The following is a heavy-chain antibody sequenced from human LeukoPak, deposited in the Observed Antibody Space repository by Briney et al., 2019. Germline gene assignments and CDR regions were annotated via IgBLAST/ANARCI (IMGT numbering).Heavy chain of an antibody. CDR1: GFSFDDYG. Sequence: PGGSLRLSCAVSGFSFDDYGMTWVRQGPRKGLEWVSSINWNGDSPRYADPVKGRFTISRDNAKDSLYLQMSSLRDDDTALYYCARAYDYGDYFYYFDYWGQGTLVTVSS. V-gene: IGHV3-20*04. CDR2: INWNGDSP. D-gene: IGHD4-17*01. J-gene: IGHJ4*02. CDR3: ARAYDYGDYFYYFDY.